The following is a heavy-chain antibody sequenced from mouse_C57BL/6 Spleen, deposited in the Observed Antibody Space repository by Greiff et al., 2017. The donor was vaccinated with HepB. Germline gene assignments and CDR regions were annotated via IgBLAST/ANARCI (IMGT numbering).Heavy chain of an antibody. Sequence: VQLQQSGAELVRPGASVKLSCKASGYTFTDYYINWVKQRPGQGLEWIARIYPGSGNTYYNEKFKGKATLTAEKSSSTAYMQLSSLTSEDSAVYFCARVSAYWGQGTLVTVSA. CDR1: GYTFTDYY. J-gene: IGHJ3*01. CDR2: IYPGSGNT. V-gene: IGHV1-76*01. CDR3: ARVSAY.